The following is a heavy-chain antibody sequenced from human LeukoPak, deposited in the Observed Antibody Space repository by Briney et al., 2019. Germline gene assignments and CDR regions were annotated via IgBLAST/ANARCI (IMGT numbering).Heavy chain of an antibody. CDR2: IKQDGSQE. Sequence: PGGSLRLSCAASGFTFTNSWMSWVRQAPGKGLEWVANIKQDGSQEFYVDSVKGRFTISRDNTKNSLYLQMNSLRAEDTAVYYCARVFSRRVGATDVFDYWGQGTLVTVSS. CDR3: ARVFSRRVGATDVFDY. V-gene: IGHV3-7*01. D-gene: IGHD1-26*01. J-gene: IGHJ4*02. CDR1: GFTFTNSW.